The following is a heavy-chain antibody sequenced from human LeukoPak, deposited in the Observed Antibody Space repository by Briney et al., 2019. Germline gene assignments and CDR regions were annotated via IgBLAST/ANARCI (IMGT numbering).Heavy chain of an antibody. V-gene: IGHV3-30*02. CDR1: GFTFSSYG. J-gene: IGHJ4*02. CDR3: AKDYSNYLKEGDY. D-gene: IGHD4-11*01. Sequence: GGSLRLSCAASGFTFSSYGMHWVRQAPGKGLEWVAFIRYDGSNKYYADSVKGRFTISRDNSKNMLYLQMNSLRAEDTAVYYCAKDYSNYLKEGDYWGQGTLVTVSS. CDR2: IRYDGSNK.